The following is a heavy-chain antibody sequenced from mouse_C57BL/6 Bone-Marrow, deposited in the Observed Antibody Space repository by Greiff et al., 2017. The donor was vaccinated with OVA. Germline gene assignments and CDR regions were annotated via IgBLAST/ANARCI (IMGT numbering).Heavy chain of an antibody. CDR3: ARLGDEDAYYFDY. CDR2: IDPSDSYT. Sequence: VQLQQPGAELVRPGTSVKLSCKASGYTFTSYWMHWVKQRPGQGLEWIGVIDPSDSYTNYHQKFKGKATLTVDTSSSTAYMQLSSLTSEDSAVYYCARLGDEDAYYFDYGGQGTTLTVSS. J-gene: IGHJ2*01. V-gene: IGHV1-59*01. CDR1: GYTFTSYW.